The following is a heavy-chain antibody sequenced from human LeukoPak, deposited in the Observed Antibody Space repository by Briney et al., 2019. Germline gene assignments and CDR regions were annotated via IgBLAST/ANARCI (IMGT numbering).Heavy chain of an antibody. J-gene: IGHJ4*02. V-gene: IGHV1-2*02. CDR1: GYTFTGYY. D-gene: IGHD1-26*01. Sequence: ASVKVSCKASGYTFTGYYIHWVRQAPGQGLEWMGWINPNSGGTNYAQKFQGRVTMTRDTSISTAYMELSRLRSDDTAVYYCARVLVLDSGSYYGYWGQGTLVTVSS. CDR3: ARVLVLDSGSYYGY. CDR2: INPNSGGT.